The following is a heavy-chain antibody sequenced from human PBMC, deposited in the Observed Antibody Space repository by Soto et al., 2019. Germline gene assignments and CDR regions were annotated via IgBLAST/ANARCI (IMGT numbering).Heavy chain of an antibody. Sequence: PSETLSLTCKGSGGSIISSSSFLGWIRQPPGKGLEWIGSIHHLETTYYNPSLRSRVSISVDTPNNQFALKLSSVTAADTSVYNCVRPRNHGFDIWGQGTMVTVS. V-gene: IGHV4-39*01. CDR3: VRPRNHGFDI. J-gene: IGHJ3*02. CDR2: IHHLETT. CDR1: GGSIISSSSF.